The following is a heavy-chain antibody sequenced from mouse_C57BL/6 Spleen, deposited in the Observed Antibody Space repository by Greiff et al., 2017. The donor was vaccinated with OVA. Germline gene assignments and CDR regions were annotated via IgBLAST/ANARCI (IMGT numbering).Heavy chain of an antibody. Sequence: EVHLVESGPGLVKPSQSLSLTCSVTGYSITSGYYWNWIRQFPGNKLEWMGYISYDGSNNYNPSLKNRISITRDTSKNQFFLKLNSVTTEDTATYYCARDGAYGPAWFAYWGQGTLVTVSA. V-gene: IGHV3-6*01. CDR2: ISYDGSN. D-gene: IGHD6-5*01. CDR3: ARDGAYGPAWFAY. J-gene: IGHJ3*01. CDR1: GYSITSGYY.